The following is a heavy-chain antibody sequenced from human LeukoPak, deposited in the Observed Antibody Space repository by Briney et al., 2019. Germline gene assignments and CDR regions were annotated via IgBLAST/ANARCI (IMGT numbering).Heavy chain of an antibody. CDR3: ARVYYYYGMDV. CDR2: ISTTGRSI. J-gene: IGHJ6*02. V-gene: IGHV3-48*03. CDR1: GFIFSSYE. Sequence: GGSLRLSCAASGFIFSSYEMNWVRQAPGKGLEWVAYISTTGRSICHADSVKGRFTISRDNAKNSLYLQMNSLRAEDTAVYYCARVYYYYGMDVWGQGTTVTVSS.